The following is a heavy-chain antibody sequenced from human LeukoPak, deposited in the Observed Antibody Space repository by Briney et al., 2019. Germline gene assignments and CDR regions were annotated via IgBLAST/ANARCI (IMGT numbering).Heavy chain of an antibody. J-gene: IGHJ2*01. CDR3: ARDSSYDSSGYDSWYFEV. D-gene: IGHD3-22*01. V-gene: IGHV4-59*01. CDR1: GGSISSYY. CDR2: IYFSGNS. Sequence: SETLSLTCSVSGGSISSYYWNWIRQSPVKGLEWIGYIYFSGNSNYNPSLKSRVTMSVDTSKSQFSLKLSSVTAADTAIYYCARDSSYDSSGYDSWYFEVWGRGTLVTVSS.